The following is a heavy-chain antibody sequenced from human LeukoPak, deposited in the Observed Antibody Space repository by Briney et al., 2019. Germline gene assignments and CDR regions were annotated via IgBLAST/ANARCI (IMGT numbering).Heavy chain of an antibody. CDR1: GFTFSSYW. CDR3: AREGVVAATGENAFDI. CDR2: INSAGSST. Sequence: GGSLRLSCAASGFTFSSYWMHWVRRAPGKGLVWVSRINSAGSSTGYADSVKGRFTISRDNSKNTLYLQMNSLRAEDTAVYYCAREGVVAATGENAFDIWGQGTMVTVSS. D-gene: IGHD2-15*01. V-gene: IGHV3-74*01. J-gene: IGHJ3*02.